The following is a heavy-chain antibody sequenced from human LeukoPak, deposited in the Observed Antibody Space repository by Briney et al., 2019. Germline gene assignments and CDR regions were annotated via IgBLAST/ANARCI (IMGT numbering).Heavy chain of an antibody. D-gene: IGHD4-11*01. V-gene: IGHV4-59*12. J-gene: IGHJ6*02. CDR1: GGSISSYY. CDR2: IYYSGST. CDR3: ARVTTTVRYHYYGMDV. Sequence: SETLSLTCTVSGGSISSYYWSWIRQPPGKGLEWIGYIYYSGSTNYNPSLKSRVTISVDTSKNQFSLKLTSVTAADTAVYYCARVTTTVRYHYYGMDVWGQGTTVTVSS.